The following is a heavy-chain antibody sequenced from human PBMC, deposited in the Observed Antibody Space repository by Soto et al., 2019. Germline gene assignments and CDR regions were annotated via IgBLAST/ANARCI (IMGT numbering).Heavy chain of an antibody. CDR3: AHRPSHRLGGRYYDS. J-gene: IGHJ5*01. D-gene: IGHD3-10*01. CDR1: GFSLRTSGVG. CDR2: IYWNDVN. Sequence: QITLRESGPTLVKPTQTLTLTCTFSGFSLRTSGVGVGWIRQPPGKALEWLALIYWNDVNRYNPSLKSRLTITKDTSKNQVVLTMTNIDPVDTATYYCAHRPSHRLGGRYYDSWGQGTLVTVSS. V-gene: IGHV2-5*01.